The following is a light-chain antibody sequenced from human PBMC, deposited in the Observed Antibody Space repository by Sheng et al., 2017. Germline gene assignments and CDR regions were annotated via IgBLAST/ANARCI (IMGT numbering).Light chain of an antibody. J-gene: IGKJ4*01. CDR1: QSISSW. Sequence: DIQITQSPSTLSASVGDRVTITCRASQSISSWLAWYQQKPGKAPKLLIYKASSLESGVPSRFTGSGSGTEFTLTISSLQPDDFATYYCQQYNSYPLTFGGRDQGGDQT. CDR3: QQYNSYPLT. CDR2: KAS. V-gene: IGKV1-5*03.